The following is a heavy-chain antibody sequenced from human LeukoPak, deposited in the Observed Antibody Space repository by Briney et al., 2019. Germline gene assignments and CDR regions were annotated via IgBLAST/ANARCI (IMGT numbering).Heavy chain of an antibody. CDR3: ARDRAYCGGDCYTDAFDI. CDR1: GCTVSSNY. V-gene: IGHV3-53*01. Sequence: GGSLRLSCAASGCTVSSNYMSWVRQAPGKGLEWVSVIYSGGSTYYADSVKGRFTISGDNSRNTLYLQMDSLRAEDTAVYYCARDRAYCGGDCYTDAFDIWGQGTMVTVSS. J-gene: IGHJ3*02. CDR2: IYSGGST. D-gene: IGHD2-21*02.